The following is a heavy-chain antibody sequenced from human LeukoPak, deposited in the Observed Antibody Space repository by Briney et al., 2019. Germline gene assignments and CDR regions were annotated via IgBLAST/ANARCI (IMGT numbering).Heavy chain of an antibody. V-gene: IGHV4-31*03. Sequence: SQTLSLTCTVSGGSLSSGGYYWSWLRQHPGTGLEWIGYIYYSGSTYYNPSLKSRVTISVDTSKNQFSLKLSSVTAADTAVYYCAREDRRDGYNLPKGERYGMDVWGQGTTVTVSS. D-gene: IGHD5-24*01. J-gene: IGHJ6*02. CDR1: GGSLSSGGYY. CDR3: AREDRRDGYNLPKGERYGMDV. CDR2: IYYSGST.